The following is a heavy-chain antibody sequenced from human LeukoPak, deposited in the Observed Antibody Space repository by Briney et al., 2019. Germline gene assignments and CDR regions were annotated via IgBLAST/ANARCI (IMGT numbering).Heavy chain of an antibody. Sequence: GGSQRLSCAAAGFTFSSYSMNWVRQAPGKGLEWVSSISSGSTYRYYADSVRGQFTISRDNAENSLYLQMNSLRAEDTAVYYCARENTYYSDVSGYHDGPIDYWGQGTLVTVSS. CDR2: ISSGSTYR. D-gene: IGHD3-22*01. CDR3: ARENTYYSDVSGYHDGPIDY. J-gene: IGHJ4*02. CDR1: GFTFSSYS. V-gene: IGHV3-21*01.